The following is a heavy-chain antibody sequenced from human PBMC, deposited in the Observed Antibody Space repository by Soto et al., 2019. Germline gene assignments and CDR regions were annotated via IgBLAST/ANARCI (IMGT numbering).Heavy chain of an antibody. D-gene: IGHD1-26*01. J-gene: IGHJ4*02. V-gene: IGHV3-30-3*01. CDR1: GFTFSSYA. CDR2: ISYDGSNK. CDR3: ARDLTAIVGAPDLDY. Sequence: QVQLVESGGGVVQPGRSLRLSCAASGFTFSSYAMHWVRQAPGKGLEWVAVISYDGSNKYYADSVKGRFTISRDNSKNTLYLQMNSLRAEDTAVYYCARDLTAIVGAPDLDYWGQGTLVTVSS.